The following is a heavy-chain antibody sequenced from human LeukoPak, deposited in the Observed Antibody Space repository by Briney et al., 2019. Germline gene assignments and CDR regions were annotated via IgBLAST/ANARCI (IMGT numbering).Heavy chain of an antibody. J-gene: IGHJ5*02. D-gene: IGHD3-10*01. CDR2: IYHSGNT. CDR1: DGSISSSH. V-gene: IGHV4-59*01. Sequence: SETLSLTCNVSDGSISSSHWSWIRQSPGKGLEWIGYIYHSGNTNYNPSLKSRLTISVDTSKNQFSLKLSSVTAADTAVYYCARLWFGESWFDPWSQGTLVTVSS. CDR3: ARLWFGESWFDP.